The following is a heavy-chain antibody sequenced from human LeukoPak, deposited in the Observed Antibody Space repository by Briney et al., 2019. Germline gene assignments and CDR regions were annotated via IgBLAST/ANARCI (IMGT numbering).Heavy chain of an antibody. CDR1: GGSISSSSYY. CDR3: ARDRAYYYDSSGYDY. J-gene: IGHJ4*02. V-gene: IGHV4-39*07. D-gene: IGHD3-22*01. CDR2: IYYSGST. Sequence: PSETLSLTCTVSGGSISSSSYYWGWIRQPPGKGLEWIGSIYYSGSTNYNPSLKSRVTISVDTSKNQFSLKLSSVTAADTAVYYCARDRAYYYDSSGYDYWGQGTLVTVSS.